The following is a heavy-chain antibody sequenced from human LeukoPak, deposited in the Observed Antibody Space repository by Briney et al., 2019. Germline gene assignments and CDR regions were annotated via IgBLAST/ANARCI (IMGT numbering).Heavy chain of an antibody. CDR1: GYTFTGYY. V-gene: IGHV1-2*04. J-gene: IGHJ4*02. Sequence: ASVKVSCKASGYTFTGYYMHWVRQAPGQGLEWMGWINPNSGGTNYAQKFQGWVTMTRDTSTSTAYMELSRLRSDDTAVYYCARGSSGSYGGSFDYWGQGTLVTVSS. CDR2: INPNSGGT. D-gene: IGHD1-26*01. CDR3: ARGSSGSYGGSFDY.